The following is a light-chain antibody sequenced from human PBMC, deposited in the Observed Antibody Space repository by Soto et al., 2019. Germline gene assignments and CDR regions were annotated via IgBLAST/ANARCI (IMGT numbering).Light chain of an antibody. CDR3: QQYGSSSIT. V-gene: IGKV3-20*01. Sequence: EIVLTQSPDTLSLSPGERATLSCRASQSVGSNYLAWYQQKPGQAPRLLMYDASGRASGIPDRFSGSGSGTDFTLTISRLEPEDFAVYYCQQYGSSSITFGQGTRLEIK. J-gene: IGKJ5*01. CDR2: DAS. CDR1: QSVGSNY.